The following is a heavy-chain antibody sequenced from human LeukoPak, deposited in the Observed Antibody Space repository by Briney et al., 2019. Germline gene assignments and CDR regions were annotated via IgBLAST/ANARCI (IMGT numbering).Heavy chain of an antibody. CDR1: GGTFSSYA. J-gene: IGHJ4*02. D-gene: IGHD3-3*01. V-gene: IGHV1-69*15. Sequence: ASVKVSCKASGGTFSSYAISWVRQAPGQGLEWMGRIFPIFGTANYAQKFQGRVTITADESTSTAYMELSSLRSEDTAVYYCARVSGRGYDFWSGYYGHWGQGTLVTVSS. CDR3: ARVSGRGYDFWSGYYGH. CDR2: IFPIFGTA.